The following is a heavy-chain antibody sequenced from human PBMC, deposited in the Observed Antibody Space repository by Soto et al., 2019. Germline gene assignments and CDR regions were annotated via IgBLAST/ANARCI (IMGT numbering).Heavy chain of an antibody. D-gene: IGHD2-2*01. CDR3: ARGSYASNIFIMDV. V-gene: IGHV1-46*01. CDR1: GYTFTTYF. J-gene: IGHJ6*02. Sequence: QVQLVQSGAEVKEPGASVQVSCKASGYTFTTYFMHWVRQAPGQGFDWLGRINPTGGDTAYAQKFQGRVTVTKDTSTGTVFIELGTLTSKDTAGYYCARGSYASNIFIMDVWGQGTPVTVSS. CDR2: INPTGGDT.